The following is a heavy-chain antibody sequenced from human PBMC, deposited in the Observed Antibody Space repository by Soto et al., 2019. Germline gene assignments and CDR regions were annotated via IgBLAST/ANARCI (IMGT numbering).Heavy chain of an antibody. CDR1: GGSISSGGYY. D-gene: IGHD2-21*02. CDR3: ARDNGGNSEFLFDY. CDR2: IYYSGST. J-gene: IGHJ4*02. Sequence: PSATLSLTCTVSGGSISSGGYYWSWIRQHPGKGLEWIGYIYYSGSTYYNPSLKSRVTISVDTSKNQFSLKLSSVTAADTAVYYCARDNGGNSEFLFDYWGQETLVTVS. V-gene: IGHV4-31*03.